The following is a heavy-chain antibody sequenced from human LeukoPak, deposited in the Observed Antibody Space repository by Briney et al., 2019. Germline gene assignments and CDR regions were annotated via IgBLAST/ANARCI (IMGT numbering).Heavy chain of an antibody. CDR1: GGSINSGANY. J-gene: IGHJ3*02. CDR2: IYYSGST. V-gene: IGHV4-39*07. Sequence: PSETLSLTCTVSGGSINSGANYWAWIRQPPGKGLEWIGTIYYSGSTYYNPPLNSRGTMSVDTSKNQFSLKLSSVTAADTAVYYCAREAYNWNVDAFDIWGQGTMVTVSS. D-gene: IGHD1-20*01. CDR3: AREAYNWNVDAFDI.